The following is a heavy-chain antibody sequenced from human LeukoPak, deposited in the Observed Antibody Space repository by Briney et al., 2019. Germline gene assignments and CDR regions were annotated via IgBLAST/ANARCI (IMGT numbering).Heavy chain of an antibody. D-gene: IGHD5-18*01. V-gene: IGHV3-30-3*01. CDR3: ARSFGYGYYFDY. J-gene: IGHJ4*02. CDR1: GFTFSSYA. CDR2: ISYDGSNK. Sequence: GGSLRLSCAASGFTFSSYAMHWVRQAPGKGLEWVAVISYDGSNKYYADSVKGRFTISRDNSKNTLYLQMNSLRAEDTAVYCCARSFGYGYYFDYWGQGTLVTVSS.